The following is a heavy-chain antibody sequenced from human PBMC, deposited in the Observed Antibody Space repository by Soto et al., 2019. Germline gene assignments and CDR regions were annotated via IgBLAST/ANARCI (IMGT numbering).Heavy chain of an antibody. J-gene: IGHJ6*02. D-gene: IGHD2-8*01. CDR1: GYSFTDYH. Sequence: ASVKVSCKASGYSFTDYHIHWVRQAPGQGLEWLGRINPKSGGTSTAQKFQGWVTMTRDRSISTVYMELTRLRSDDTAVYFCARGHSTDCSNGVCSFFYNHEMDVWGQGTTVTSP. CDR2: INPKSGGT. CDR3: ARGHSTDCSNGVCSFFYNHEMDV. V-gene: IGHV1-2*04.